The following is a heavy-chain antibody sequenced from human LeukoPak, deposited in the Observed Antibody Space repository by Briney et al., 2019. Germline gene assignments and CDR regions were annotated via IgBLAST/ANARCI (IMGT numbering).Heavy chain of an antibody. CDR3: ARDKIPIRAVAATGYFDL. V-gene: IGHV1-2*02. CDR2: INPNSGGT. Sequence: ASVKVSCKASGYTFTGYYMHWVRQAPGQGLEWMGWINPNSGGTNYAQKFQGRVTMTRDTSISTAYMELSRLRSDDTAVYYCARDKIPIRAVAATGYFDLWGRGTLVTVSS. CDR1: GYTFTGYY. D-gene: IGHD6-19*01. J-gene: IGHJ2*01.